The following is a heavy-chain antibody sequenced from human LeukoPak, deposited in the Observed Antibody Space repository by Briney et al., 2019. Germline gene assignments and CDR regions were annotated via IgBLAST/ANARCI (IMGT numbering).Heavy chain of an antibody. CDR2: INPNSGGT. CDR3: ARSSPTYYFDSSVYYYGDY. D-gene: IGHD3-22*01. Sequence: ASVKVSCKASAYSFTDYYIHWVRQAPGQGLEWMGRINPNSGGTDYAQKFQGRVTMTRDTSISTAYMELSRLRSDDTAVYYCARSSPTYYFDSSVYYYGDYWGQGTLVIVSS. CDR1: AYSFTDYY. J-gene: IGHJ4*02. V-gene: IGHV1-2*06.